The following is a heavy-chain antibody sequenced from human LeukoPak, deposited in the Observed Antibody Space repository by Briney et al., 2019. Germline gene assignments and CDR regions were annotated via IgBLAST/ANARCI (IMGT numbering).Heavy chain of an antibody. CDR3: ARARSTAMVRRKNYFDY. CDR2: INHSGST. Sequence: SETLSLTCAVYGGSFSGYYWGWIRQPPGKGLEWIGEINHSGSTNYNPSLKSRVTISVDTSKNQFSLKLSSVTAADTAVYYCARARSTAMVRRKNYFDYWGQGTLVTVSS. V-gene: IGHV4-34*01. CDR1: GGSFSGYY. J-gene: IGHJ4*02. D-gene: IGHD5-18*01.